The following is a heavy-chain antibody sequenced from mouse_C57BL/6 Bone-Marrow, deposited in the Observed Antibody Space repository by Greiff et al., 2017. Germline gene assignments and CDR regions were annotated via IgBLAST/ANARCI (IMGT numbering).Heavy chain of an antibody. D-gene: IGHD2-4*01. J-gene: IGHJ3*01. CDR3: ARVKRLRRGAWFAY. CDR1: GYTFTTYP. CDR2: FHPYNDDT. Sequence: QVQLQQSGAELVKPGASVKMSCKASGYTFTTYPIEWMKQNPGKSLEWIGNFHPYNDDTNYNEKFKGKATLTVERSSSTVYLELSRLTSDDSAVYYCARVKRLRRGAWFAYWGQGTLVTVSA. V-gene: IGHV1-47*01.